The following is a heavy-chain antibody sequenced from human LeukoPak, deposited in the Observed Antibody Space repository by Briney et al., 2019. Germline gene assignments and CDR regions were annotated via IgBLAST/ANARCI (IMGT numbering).Heavy chain of an antibody. CDR2: ISRSSDAI. D-gene: IGHD4-17*01. J-gene: IGHJ4*02. CDR1: GVSLSAYS. Sequence: PGGSLRLSCAASGVSLSAYSMNWVRQAPGKGLEWVSYISRSSDAIYDADSVKGRFTISRDNAKNLLFLQMNSLGVEDTALYYCARGDSDHYITLDYWGQGTLVTVSS. CDR3: ARGDSDHYITLDY. V-gene: IGHV3-48*01.